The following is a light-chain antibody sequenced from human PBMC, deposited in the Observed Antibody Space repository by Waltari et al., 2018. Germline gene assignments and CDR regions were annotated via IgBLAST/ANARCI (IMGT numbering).Light chain of an antibody. CDR3: CSYARSNTYV. J-gene: IGLJ1*01. Sequence: QSALTQPASVYGSPGPSITISCTGTSNYVGGYTSISGYQQHPGKAPKLIIYDATKRPSGVSDRFSGSKSGNTASLTISGLQAEDEADYYCCSYARSNTYVFGTWTNVTVL. V-gene: IGLV2-14*03. CDR1: SNYVGGYTS. CDR2: DAT.